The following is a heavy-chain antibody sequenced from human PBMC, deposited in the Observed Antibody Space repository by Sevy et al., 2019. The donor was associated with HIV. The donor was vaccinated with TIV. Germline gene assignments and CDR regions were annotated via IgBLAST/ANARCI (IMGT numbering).Heavy chain of an antibody. CDR2: ISDDGSNK. V-gene: IGHV3-30-3*01. J-gene: IGHJ5*02. D-gene: IGHD2-15*01. Sequence: GGSLRLSCAGSGFTFSTFAMHWVRQAPGKGLEWVAIISDDGSNKHYADSVKDRFTISRDNSKDTLYLQMTSLRTEDTAIYYCVREGAPYRNIRYCSGNNCFYNWFDPWGQGTLVTVSS. CDR3: VREGAPYRNIRYCSGNNCFYNWFDP. CDR1: GFTFSTFA.